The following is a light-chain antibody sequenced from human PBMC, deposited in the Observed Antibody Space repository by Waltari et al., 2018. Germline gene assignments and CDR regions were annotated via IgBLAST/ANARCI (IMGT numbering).Light chain of an antibody. Sequence: EIVMTQSPATLSVSPGERATLSCRARQSVSSNLAWYQQKPGQAPRLPIYGASTRATGIPARFSGSGSGTEFTLTISSLQSEDFAVYYCQQYNNWPPNLTFGGGTKVEIK. CDR1: QSVSSN. CDR3: QQYNNWPPNLT. J-gene: IGKJ4*01. V-gene: IGKV3-15*01. CDR2: GAS.